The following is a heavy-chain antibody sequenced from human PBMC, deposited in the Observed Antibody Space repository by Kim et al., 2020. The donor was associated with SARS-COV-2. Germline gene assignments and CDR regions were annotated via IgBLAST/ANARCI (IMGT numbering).Heavy chain of an antibody. CDR3: ARDRGYSYGRDAFDI. CDR1: GFTFSSYS. CDR2: ISSSSSYI. V-gene: IGHV3-21*01. Sequence: GGSLRLSCAASGFTFSSYSMNWVRQAPGKGLEWVSSISSSSSYIYYADSVKGRFTISRDNAKNSLYLQMNSLRAEDTAVYYCARDRGYSYGRDAFDIWGQGTMVTVSS. D-gene: IGHD5-18*01. J-gene: IGHJ3*02.